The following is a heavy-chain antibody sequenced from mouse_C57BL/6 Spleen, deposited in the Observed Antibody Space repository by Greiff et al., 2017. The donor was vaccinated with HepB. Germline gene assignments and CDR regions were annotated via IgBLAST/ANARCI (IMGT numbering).Heavy chain of an antibody. J-gene: IGHJ3*01. CDR3: ARNLYDGYYVRAWFAY. V-gene: IGHV1-9*01. Sequence: VQLQQSGAELMKPGASVKLSCKATGYTFTGYWIEWVKQRPGHGLEWIGEILPGSGSTNYNEKFKGKATFTADTSSNTAYMQLSSLTTEDSAIYYCARNLYDGYYVRAWFAYWGQGTLVTVSA. D-gene: IGHD2-3*01. CDR2: ILPGSGST. CDR1: GYTFTGYW.